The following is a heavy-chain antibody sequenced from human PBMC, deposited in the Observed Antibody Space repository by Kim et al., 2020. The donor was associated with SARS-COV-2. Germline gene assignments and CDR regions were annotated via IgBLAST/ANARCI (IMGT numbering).Heavy chain of an antibody. CDR1: GGSISSYY. Sequence: SETLSLTCTVSGGSISSYYWSWIRQPPGKGLEWIGYIYYSGSTNYNPSLKSRVTISVDTSKNQFSLKLSSVTAADTAVYYCARHEAPGDSGSYSDDYWFDPWGQGTTVTVSS. D-gene: IGHD1-26*01. CDR3: ARHEAPGDSGSYSDDYWFDP. V-gene: IGHV4-59*08. CDR2: IYYSGST. J-gene: IGHJ5*02.